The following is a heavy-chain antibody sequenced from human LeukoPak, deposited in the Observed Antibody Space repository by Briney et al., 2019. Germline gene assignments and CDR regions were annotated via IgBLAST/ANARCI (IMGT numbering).Heavy chain of an antibody. CDR1: GYTFTGYY. CDR3: ARAYYTYYYDTSGYYLDY. D-gene: IGHD3-22*01. V-gene: IGHV1-2*02. Sequence: ASVKVSCKASGYTFTGYYMQWVRQAPGQGLEWMGWINPNSGGRNYAQKFQGRVTMTRDTSISTAYMELSRLRSDDTAVYYCARAYYTYYYDTSGYYLDYWGQGTLVTVSS. CDR2: INPNSGGR. J-gene: IGHJ4*02.